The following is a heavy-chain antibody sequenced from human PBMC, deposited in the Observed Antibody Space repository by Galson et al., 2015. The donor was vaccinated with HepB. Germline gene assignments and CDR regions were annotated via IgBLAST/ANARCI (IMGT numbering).Heavy chain of an antibody. CDR2: IRDKTYGGTT. D-gene: IGHD1-26*01. J-gene: IGHJ4*02. V-gene: IGHV3-15*01. CDR3: TTPRYHREQAHY. CDR1: GLTFSNAW. Sequence: SLRLSCAASGLTFSNAWMYWVRQAPGKGLEWVGRIRDKTYGGTTDYAAPVEGRFTISRDDSKTTIFLQMNSLKTEDTAVYYCTTPRYHREQAHYWGQGTLVTVSS.